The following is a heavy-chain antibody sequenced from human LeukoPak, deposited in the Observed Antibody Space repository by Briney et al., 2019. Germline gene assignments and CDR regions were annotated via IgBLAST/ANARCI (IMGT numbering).Heavy chain of an antibody. Sequence: GGSLRLSCAASGFTFSSYAMSWVRQAPGKGLEWASVISGSGDSTYYADSVKGRFTISRDNSKNTLYLQMNSLRAEDTAVYYCARVNWGSWTRDAFDIWGQGTMVTVSS. CDR1: GFTFSSYA. J-gene: IGHJ3*02. D-gene: IGHD7-27*01. V-gene: IGHV3-23*01. CDR2: ISGSGDST. CDR3: ARVNWGSWTRDAFDI.